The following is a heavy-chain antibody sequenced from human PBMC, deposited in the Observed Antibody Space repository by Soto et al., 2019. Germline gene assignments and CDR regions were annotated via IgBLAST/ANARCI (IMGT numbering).Heavy chain of an antibody. D-gene: IGHD4-17*01. CDR2: IYHSGST. J-gene: IGHJ6*02. CDR1: GGSISSGGYS. V-gene: IGHV4-30-2*01. Sequence: PSETLSLTXAVSGGSISSGGYSWSWIRQPPGKGLEWIGYIYHSGSTYYNPSLKSRVTISVDRSKNQFSLKLSSVTAADTAVYYCARAHYGDYGYGMDVWGQGTTVTVS. CDR3: ARAHYGDYGYGMDV.